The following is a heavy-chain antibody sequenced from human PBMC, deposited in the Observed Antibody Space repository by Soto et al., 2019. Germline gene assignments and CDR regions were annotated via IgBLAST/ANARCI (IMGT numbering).Heavy chain of an antibody. J-gene: IGHJ3*01. CDR3: ARGAGDFSGADSFDL. Sequence: QVQLQESGPRLVKSSETLSLVCSVSGDSIIRSFWGWIRQSPGKGLQYIGYISDSGVTDYDPSLKRRVAISVDTSNTQFYPELTSVTAADTSVYYCARGAGDFSGADSFDLWGQGTMVTVSS. CDR2: ISDSGVT. V-gene: IGHV4-59*01. CDR1: GDSIIRSF. D-gene: IGHD1-26*01.